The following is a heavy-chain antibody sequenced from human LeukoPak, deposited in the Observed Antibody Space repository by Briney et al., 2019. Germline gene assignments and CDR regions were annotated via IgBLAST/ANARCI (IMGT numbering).Heavy chain of an antibody. D-gene: IGHD1-1*01. CDR2: MNSDGNTT. CDR3: ARATGTTYNFGY. CDR1: GFTFSNYC. Sequence: GGSLRLSCASSGFTFSNYCMHWVRQARGEGLVGVSRMNSDGNTTSYADSVKGRFTSSRDNAKNTLYLQMKSLRAEDTAVYYCARATGTTYNFGYWGQGTLVTVSS. J-gene: IGHJ4*02. V-gene: IGHV3-74*01.